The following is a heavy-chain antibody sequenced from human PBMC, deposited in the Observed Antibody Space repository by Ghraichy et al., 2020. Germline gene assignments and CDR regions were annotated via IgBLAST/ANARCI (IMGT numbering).Heavy chain of an antibody. CDR1: GFTFSNYW. CDR3: ARDDGGSYHVLRLAFDA. J-gene: IGHJ3*01. D-gene: IGHD1-26*01. CDR2: IKQDGSEK. Sequence: GGSLRLSCAASGFTFSNYWMNWVRQAPGKGLEWVANIKQDGSEKYYVDSVKGRFTISRDNAKNSLYLQMNSLRAEDTAVYYCARDDGGSYHVLRLAFDAWGQGTMVTVSS. V-gene: IGHV3-7*03.